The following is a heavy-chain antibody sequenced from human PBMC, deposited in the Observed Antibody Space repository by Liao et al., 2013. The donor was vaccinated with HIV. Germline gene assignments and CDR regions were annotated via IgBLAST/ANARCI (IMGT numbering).Heavy chain of an antibody. Sequence: QVQLQESGPGLVKPSETLSLTCTVSGGSISSYYWNWIRQPAGKGLEWIGRIYTNGSTSYNPSLKSRVTISVDTSKNQVSLRLSSVTAADTAVYYCARTRGSGWSDWFDPWGQGSLVTVSS. V-gene: IGHV4-4*07. J-gene: IGHJ5*02. CDR2: IYTNGST. CDR3: ARTRGSGWSDWFDP. D-gene: IGHD6-19*01. CDR1: GGSISSYY.